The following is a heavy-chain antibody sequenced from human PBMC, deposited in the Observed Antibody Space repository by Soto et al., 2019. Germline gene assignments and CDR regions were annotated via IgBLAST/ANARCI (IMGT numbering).Heavy chain of an antibody. CDR1: GGSISKYY. V-gene: IGHV4-59*01. D-gene: IGHD1-1*01. CDR3: ARFNAYKLPRSGYYYAMDV. J-gene: IGHJ6*02. Sequence: PSETLSLTCTVSGGSISKYYWSWIRQPPGKGLEWIGYIYYNGDTDYSPSLKSRVTISVDTSKNQFSLKLHSVTAADTAVYYCARFNAYKLPRSGYYYAMDVWGQGTTVTVSS. CDR2: IYYNGDT.